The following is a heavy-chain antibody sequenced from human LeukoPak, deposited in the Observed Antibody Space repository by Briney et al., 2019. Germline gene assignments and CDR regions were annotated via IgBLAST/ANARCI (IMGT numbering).Heavy chain of an antibody. Sequence: GASVKVSCKASGGTFSSYAISWVRQAPGQGLEWMGRIIPILGIANYAQKFQGRVTITADKSTSTAYMELSSLRSEDTAVYYCAREDGNYDSSGYCGYWGQGTLVTVSS. CDR1: GGTFSSYA. J-gene: IGHJ4*02. V-gene: IGHV1-69*04. D-gene: IGHD3-22*01. CDR2: IIPILGIA. CDR3: AREDGNYDSSGYCGY.